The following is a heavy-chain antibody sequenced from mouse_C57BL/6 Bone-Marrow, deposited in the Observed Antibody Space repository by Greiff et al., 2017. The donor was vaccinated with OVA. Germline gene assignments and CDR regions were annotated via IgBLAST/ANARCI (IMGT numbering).Heavy chain of an antibody. CDR1: GYTFTSYW. CDR2: IYPGSGST. D-gene: IGHD3-2*02. J-gene: IGHJ3*01. Sequence: VQLQQSGAELVKPGASVKMSCKASGYTFTSYWITWVKQRPGQGLEWIGDIYPGSGSTNYNEKFKSKATLTVDTSSSTAYMQLSSLTSEDSAVYYCARSPDSSGYWFAYWGQGTLVTVSA. V-gene: IGHV1-55*01. CDR3: ARSPDSSGYWFAY.